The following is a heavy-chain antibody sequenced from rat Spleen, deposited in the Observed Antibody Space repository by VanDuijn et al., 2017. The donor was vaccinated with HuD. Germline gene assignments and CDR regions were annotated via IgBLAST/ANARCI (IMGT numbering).Heavy chain of an antibody. D-gene: IGHD1-12*02. CDR2: INSAGNT. CDR1: GHSITSSYR. J-gene: IGHJ3*01. V-gene: IGHV3-3*01. Sequence: EVQLQESGPGLVKPAQSLSLTCSVTGHSITSSYRWNWIRKFPGNKLEWMGYINSAGNTLYNPSLKSRISITRDTSKNQFFLQVNSVTTEDTATYYCARSDGTHYYLPFIYWGQGTQVTVSS. CDR3: ARSDGTHYYLPFIY.